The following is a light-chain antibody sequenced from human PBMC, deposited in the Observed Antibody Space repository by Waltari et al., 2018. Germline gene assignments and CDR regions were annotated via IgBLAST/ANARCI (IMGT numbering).Light chain of an antibody. J-gene: IGLJ3*02. CDR1: PGNVTRGYY. CDR2: RTD. Sequence: QAVVTQESSLTVSPGGRVTLTCASSPGNVTRGYYPNWIQQKVGQAPRTLIYRTDKKYSWTPARFSGSLLGGKAALTVSGVQPEDEADYYCLLMCDTAWVFWGGTSLTVL. CDR3: LLMCDTAWV. V-gene: IGLV7-43*01.